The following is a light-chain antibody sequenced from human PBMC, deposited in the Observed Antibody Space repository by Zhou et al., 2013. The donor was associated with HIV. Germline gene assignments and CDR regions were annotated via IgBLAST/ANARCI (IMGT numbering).Light chain of an antibody. Sequence: DIQMTQSPSSLSASVGDRVTITCRASQAIRNYLAWYQQKPGKVPKLLIYAASTLQSGVPSRFSGSGSGTDFTLTISSLQPEDFASYYCQQYDAYSRTFGPGTKVEIK. CDR1: QAIRNY. V-gene: IGKV1-27*01. CDR3: QQYDAYSRT. CDR2: AAS. J-gene: IGKJ1*01.